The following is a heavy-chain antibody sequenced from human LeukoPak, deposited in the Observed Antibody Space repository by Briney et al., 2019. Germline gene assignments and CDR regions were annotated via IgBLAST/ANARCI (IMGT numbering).Heavy chain of an antibody. CDR2: ISGSGGST. J-gene: IGHJ2*01. V-gene: IGHV3-23*01. Sequence: GGSLRLSCAASGFTFSSYAMSWVRQAPGKGLEWVSAISGSGGSTYYADSVKGRFTISRDNSKNTLYLQMNSLRAEDTAVYYCAKKGFLGYCSSTSCSSYWYFDLWGRGTLVTVSS. CDR3: AKKGFLGYCSSTSCSSYWYFDL. D-gene: IGHD2-2*01. CDR1: GFTFSSYA.